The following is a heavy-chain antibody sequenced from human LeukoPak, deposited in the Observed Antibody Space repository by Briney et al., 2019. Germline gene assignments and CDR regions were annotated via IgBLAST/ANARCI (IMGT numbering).Heavy chain of an antibody. V-gene: IGHV3-21*01. CDR3: ASPNPRIAARPYYYYYMDV. D-gene: IGHD6-6*01. CDR1: GFTFSIYS. J-gene: IGHJ6*03. Sequence: GGSLRLSCAASGFTFSIYSMNWVRQAPGKGLEWVSSISSSSSYIYYADSVKGRFTISRDNAKNSLYLQMNSLRAEDTAVYYCASPNPRIAARPYYYYYMDVWGKGTTVTASS. CDR2: ISSSSSYI.